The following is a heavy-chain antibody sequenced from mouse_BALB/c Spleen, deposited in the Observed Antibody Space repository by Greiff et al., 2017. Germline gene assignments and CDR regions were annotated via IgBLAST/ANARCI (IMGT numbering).Heavy chain of an antibody. Sequence: EVQLQQSGTVLARPGASVKMSCKASGYSFTSYWMHWVKQRPGQGLEWIGAIYPGNSDTSYNQKFKGKAKLTAVTSASTAYMELSSLTNEDSAVYYCTRGGNNNWDPYYFDYWGQGTTLTVSS. CDR3: TRGGNNNWDPYYFDY. V-gene: IGHV1-5*01. CDR2: IYPGNSDT. CDR1: GYSFTSYW. J-gene: IGHJ2*01. D-gene: IGHD4-1*01.